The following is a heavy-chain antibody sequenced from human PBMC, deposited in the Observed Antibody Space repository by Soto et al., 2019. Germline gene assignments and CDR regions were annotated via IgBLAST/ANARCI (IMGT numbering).Heavy chain of an antibody. D-gene: IGHD2-2*02. V-gene: IGHV1-69*02. J-gene: IGHJ4*02. CDR2: IIPILGIA. CDR1: GGTFSSYT. CDR3: AIEYCLSTSCYRDY. Sequence: QVQLVQSGAEVKKPGSSVKVSCKASGGTFSSYTISWVRQAPGQGLEWMGRIIPILGIANYAQKFQVRVTTTADQSTTSAYTGLRSMTSEDSALYYCAIEYCLSTSCYRDYWGQGTLVTVSS.